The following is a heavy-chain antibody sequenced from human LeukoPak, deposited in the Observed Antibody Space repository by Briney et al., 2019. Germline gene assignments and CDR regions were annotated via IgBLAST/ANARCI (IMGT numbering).Heavy chain of an antibody. CDR1: GYTFTSYY. Sequence: ASVKVSCKASGYTFTSYYMHWVRQAPGQGLEWMGIINPSGGSTSYAQKFQGRVTMTRDMSTSTVYMELSSLRSEDTAVYYCARDIVVVTAHHLDAFDIWGQGTMVTVSS. V-gene: IGHV1-46*01. CDR2: INPSGGST. J-gene: IGHJ3*02. CDR3: ARDIVVVTAHHLDAFDI. D-gene: IGHD2-21*02.